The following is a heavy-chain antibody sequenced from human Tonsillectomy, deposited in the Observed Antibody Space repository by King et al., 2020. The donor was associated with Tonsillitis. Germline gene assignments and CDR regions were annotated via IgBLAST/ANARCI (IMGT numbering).Heavy chain of an antibody. Sequence: VTLKESGPVLVKPTETLTLTCTVSGFSLSNARMGVSWIRQPPGKALEWLAHIFSNDEKSYNTSLKSRLTISKDTTKGQVVLSMAGMDPVDTATYYVARKLGGYYDYYCMVVSGQETNITVAS. CDR3: ARKLGGYYDYYCMVV. D-gene: IGHD3-16*01. CDR1: GFSLSNARMG. J-gene: IGHJ6*02. CDR2: IFSNDEK. V-gene: IGHV2-26*01.